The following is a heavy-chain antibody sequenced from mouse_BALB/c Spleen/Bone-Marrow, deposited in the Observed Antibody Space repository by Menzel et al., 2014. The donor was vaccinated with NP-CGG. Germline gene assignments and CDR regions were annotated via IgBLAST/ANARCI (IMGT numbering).Heavy chain of an antibody. D-gene: IGHD2-1*01. CDR3: ARDGNYGFAY. V-gene: IGHV1-14*01. CDR2: INPYNDGT. Sequence: EVKVVESGPELVKPGASVKMSCKASGYTFTSYVMHWVKQKPGQGLEWIGYINPYNDGTKYNEKFKGKATLTSDKSSSTAYMDLSSLTSEDSAVYYCARDGNYGFAYWGQGTLVTVSA. J-gene: IGHJ3*01. CDR1: GYTFTSYV.